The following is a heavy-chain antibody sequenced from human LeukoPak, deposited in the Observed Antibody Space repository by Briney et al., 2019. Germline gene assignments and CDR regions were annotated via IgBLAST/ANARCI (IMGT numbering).Heavy chain of an antibody. V-gene: IGHV3-33*01. CDR2: IWYDGSKE. J-gene: IGHJ4*02. Sequence: PGRSLRLSCAASGYTFRSYGMHWVRQAPGKGLEWVAAIWYDGSKEYYADSVEGRFTISRDDSKSTLYLQMNSLRDEDTAVYYCARDPCSARSCPPWDWGQGTQVIVSS. D-gene: IGHD2-15*01. CDR3: ARDPCSARSCPPWD. CDR1: GYTFRSYG.